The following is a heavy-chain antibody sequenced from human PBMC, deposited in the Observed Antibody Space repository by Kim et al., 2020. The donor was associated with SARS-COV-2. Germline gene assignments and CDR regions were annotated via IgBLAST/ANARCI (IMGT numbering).Heavy chain of an antibody. Sequence: GGSLRLSCAASGFTFSSYGMHWVRQAPGKGLEWVAVISYDGSNKYYADSVKGRFTISRDNSKNTLYLQMNSLRAEDTAVYYCAKVWQWLVRADAFDIWG. CDR3: AKVWQWLVRADAFDI. D-gene: IGHD6-19*01. J-gene: IGHJ3*02. CDR1: GFTFSSYG. CDR2: ISYDGSNK. V-gene: IGHV3-30*18.